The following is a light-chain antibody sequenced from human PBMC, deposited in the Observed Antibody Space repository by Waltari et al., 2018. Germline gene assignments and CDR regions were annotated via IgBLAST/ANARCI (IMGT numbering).Light chain of an antibody. V-gene: IGKV1-5*03. J-gene: IGKJ1*01. Sequence: DIQMTQSPSALSASVGDRVTITCRASQSISSWLAWYQQKPGKAPKLLIYKASSLESGVPSRFSGSGSGTEFTLTISSLQPDDFATYYCQQYNFFWTSGQGTKVEV. CDR2: KAS. CDR1: QSISSW. CDR3: QQYNFFWT.